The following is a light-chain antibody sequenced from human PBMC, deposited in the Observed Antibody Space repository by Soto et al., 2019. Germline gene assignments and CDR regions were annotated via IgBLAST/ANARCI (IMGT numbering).Light chain of an antibody. CDR1: QSSGGF. CDR2: AAS. CDR3: QQSYSTPLT. V-gene: IGKV1-39*01. J-gene: IGKJ4*01. Sequence: DIQMTQSPSSLSVSVGDRVTITCRASQSSGGFLNWYQQKLGKAPKLLIYAASSLQSGVPSRFSGSGSGTDFTLTISSLQPEDFATYYCQQSYSTPLTFGGGTQVEI.